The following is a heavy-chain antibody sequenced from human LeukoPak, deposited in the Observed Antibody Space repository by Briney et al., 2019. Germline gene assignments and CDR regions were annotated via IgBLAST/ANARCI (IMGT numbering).Heavy chain of an antibody. CDR3: ARANDILTGYYLT. Sequence: SETLSLTCTVSGGSISSSSYYWGWIRQPPGKGLEWIGSNYYSGSTYYNPSLKSRVTISIDTSKNQFSLKLSSVTAADTAVYYCARANDILTGYYLTWGQGTLVTVSS. J-gene: IGHJ4*02. D-gene: IGHD3-9*01. CDR1: GGSISSSSYY. CDR2: NYYSGST. V-gene: IGHV4-39*07.